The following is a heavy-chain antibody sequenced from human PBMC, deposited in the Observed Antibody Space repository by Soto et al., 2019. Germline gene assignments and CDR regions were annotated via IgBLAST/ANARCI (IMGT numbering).Heavy chain of an antibody. CDR2: ISVGGGNT. V-gene: IGHV3-23*01. Sequence: EVQLLESGGGLVQPGGSLRLSCAASGFTFSGYAMNWVRQAPGKGLEWVSGISVGGGNTYYADSVKGRFTISRDNSQNTLYLQMNSLRVDDTAVYYCAKRAGGNSGPFDCWGQGTLVTVSS. D-gene: IGHD6-19*01. CDR1: GFTFSGYA. J-gene: IGHJ4*02. CDR3: AKRAGGNSGPFDC.